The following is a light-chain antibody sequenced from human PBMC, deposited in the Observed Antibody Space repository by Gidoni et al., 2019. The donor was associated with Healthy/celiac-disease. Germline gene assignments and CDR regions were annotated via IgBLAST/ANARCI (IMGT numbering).Light chain of an antibody. CDR1: QSISSW. CDR2: KAS. CDR3: QQYNSYSLT. Sequence: DIQMTQSPSTLPASVGDRVTITCRASQSISSWLAWYQQKPGKAPKLLIYKASSLESGVPSRFSGSGSGTEFTLTISSLQPDDFATYYCQQYNSYSLTFGQGTKVEIK. V-gene: IGKV1-5*03. J-gene: IGKJ1*01.